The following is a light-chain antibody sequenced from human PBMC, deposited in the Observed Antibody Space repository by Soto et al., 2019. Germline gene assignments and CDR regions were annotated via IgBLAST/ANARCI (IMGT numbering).Light chain of an antibody. J-gene: IGLJ1*01. CDR1: SSDVGYYNH. CDR2: DVN. CDR3: ASHAGSSAV. V-gene: IGLV2-11*01. Sequence: QSALTQPRSVSGSPGQSVTISCTGTSSDVGYYNHVSWYRQHPGKAPKLMIYDVNKRPSGVPDRFSGSKSGNTASLTISGLQAEDEADYYCASHAGSSAVFGTGTKGTVL.